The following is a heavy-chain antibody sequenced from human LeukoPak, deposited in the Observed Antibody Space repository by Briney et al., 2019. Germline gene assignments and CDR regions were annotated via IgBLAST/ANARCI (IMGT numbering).Heavy chain of an antibody. CDR3: AKDWRTYGSGSPPFSDY. Sequence: GGSLRLSCAASGFTFSSYGMHWVRQAPGKGLEWVAFIRYDGSNKYYADSVKGRSTISRDNSKNTLYLQMNSLRAEDTAVYYCAKDWRTYGSGSPPFSDYWGQGTLVTVSS. CDR2: IRYDGSNK. V-gene: IGHV3-30*02. D-gene: IGHD3-10*01. CDR1: GFTFSSYG. J-gene: IGHJ4*02.